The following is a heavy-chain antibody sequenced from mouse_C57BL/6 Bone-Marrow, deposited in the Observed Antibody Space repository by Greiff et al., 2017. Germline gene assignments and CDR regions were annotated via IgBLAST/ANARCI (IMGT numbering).Heavy chain of an antibody. CDR3: ARAPDGYYDAMDY. V-gene: IGHV5-4*03. CDR1: GFTFSSYA. Sequence: MLVESGGGLVKPGGSLKLSCAASGFTFSSYAMSWVRQTPEKRLEWVATISDGGSYTYYPDNVKGRFTISRDNAKNNLYLQMSHLKSEDTAMYYCARAPDGYYDAMDYWGQGTSVTVSS. CDR2: ISDGGSYT. D-gene: IGHD2-3*01. J-gene: IGHJ4*01.